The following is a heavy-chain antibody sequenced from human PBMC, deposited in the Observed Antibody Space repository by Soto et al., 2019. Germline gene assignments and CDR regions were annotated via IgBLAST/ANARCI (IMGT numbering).Heavy chain of an antibody. D-gene: IGHD3-16*01. CDR2: LHFRGYT. CDR3: ATYWGTESHTFWSDL. J-gene: IGHJ5*02. CDR1: GGSIGSQY. V-gene: IGHV4-59*11. Sequence: SETLSLTCTVSGGSIGSQYWTWVRQSPGKGLEWIGRLHFRGYTNYNPSLQSRVTISSARSTNQVSLTLTSVTAADTAIYYCATYWGTESHTFWSDLWGRGAQVTVSS.